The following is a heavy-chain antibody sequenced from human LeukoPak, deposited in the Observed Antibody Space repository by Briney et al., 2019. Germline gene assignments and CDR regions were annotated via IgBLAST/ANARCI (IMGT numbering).Heavy chain of an antibody. Sequence: GASVKVSCTASGYTFTGYYMHWVRQAPGQGLEWMGWINPNSGGTNYAQKFQGWVTMTRDTSISTAYMELSRLRSDDTAVYYCAANWGFDAFDIWGQGTMVTVSS. J-gene: IGHJ3*02. D-gene: IGHD7-27*01. CDR2: INPNSGGT. CDR1: GYTFTGYY. V-gene: IGHV1-2*04. CDR3: AANWGFDAFDI.